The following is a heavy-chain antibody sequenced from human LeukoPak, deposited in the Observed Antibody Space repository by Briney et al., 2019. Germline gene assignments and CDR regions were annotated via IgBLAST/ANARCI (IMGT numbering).Heavy chain of an antibody. Sequence: SVKVSCKASGGTFSSYAISWVRQAPGQGLEWMGGIIPIFGTANYAQKFQGRVTITTDESTSTAYMELSSLRSEDTAVYYCASGSDQYSSSSREWVDAFDIWGQGTMVTVSS. CDR2: IIPIFGTA. D-gene: IGHD6-6*01. CDR3: ASGSDQYSSSSREWVDAFDI. V-gene: IGHV1-69*05. CDR1: GGTFSSYA. J-gene: IGHJ3*02.